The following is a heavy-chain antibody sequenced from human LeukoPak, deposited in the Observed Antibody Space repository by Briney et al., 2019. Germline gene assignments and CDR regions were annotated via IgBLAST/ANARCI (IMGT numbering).Heavy chain of an antibody. Sequence: SEXLSLTCTVSGGSISSYYWSWLRQPAGKGLEGIGRIYTSGSTNYNPSLTSRGTMSVETSKNQFSLKLSSVTAADTAVYYCARDHYYDSSGYWLYYFDYWGQGTLVTVSS. D-gene: IGHD3-22*01. CDR1: GGSISSYY. CDR2: IYTSGST. V-gene: IGHV4-4*07. CDR3: ARDHYYDSSGYWLYYFDY. J-gene: IGHJ4*02.